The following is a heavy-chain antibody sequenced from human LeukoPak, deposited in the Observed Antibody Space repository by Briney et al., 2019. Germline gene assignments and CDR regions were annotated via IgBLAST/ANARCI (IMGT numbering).Heavy chain of an antibody. J-gene: IGHJ4*02. CDR2: ISSNSAYI. CDR3: ARGCGGSCLESADY. Sequence: GGSLRLSCAASGFTFSSYSMNWVRQAPGKGLEWVSSISSNSAYIYYADSVKGRFTISRDNAKNSLYLQMNSLRAEDTAVYYCARGCGGSCLESADYWGQGTLVTVSS. CDR1: GFTFSSYS. V-gene: IGHV3-21*01. D-gene: IGHD2-15*01.